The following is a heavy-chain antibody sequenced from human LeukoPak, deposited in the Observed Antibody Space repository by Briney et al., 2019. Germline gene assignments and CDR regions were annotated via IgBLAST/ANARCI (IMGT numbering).Heavy chain of an antibody. CDR3: ARGLVPAAPPYYYYYYGMDV. V-gene: IGHV1-8*01. D-gene: IGHD2-2*01. J-gene: IGHJ6*02. Sequence: ASVKVSCKASGYTFTSYDINWVRQATGQGLEWMGWMNPNSGNTGYAQKFQGRVTMTRNTSISTAYMELSSLRSEDTAVYYCARGLVPAAPPYYYYYYGMDVWGQGTTVTVSS. CDR1: GYTFTSYD. CDR2: MNPNSGNT.